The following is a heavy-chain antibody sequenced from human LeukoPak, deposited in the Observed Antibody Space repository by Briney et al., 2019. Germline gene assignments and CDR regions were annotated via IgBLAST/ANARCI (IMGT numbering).Heavy chain of an antibody. CDR1: GFTFSNYN. CDR2: IKEDGSEK. J-gene: IGHJ4*02. CDR3: ARRVPNQVITDYFDY. Sequence: PGGSLRLSCAASGFTFSNYNMNWVRQAPGKGLAWVANIKEDGSEKNYVDSVKGRFTISRDNAKNSLFLQMNSLRAEDTAVYYCARRVPNQVITDYFDYWGQGTLVTVSS. D-gene: IGHD3-16*01. V-gene: IGHV3-7*01.